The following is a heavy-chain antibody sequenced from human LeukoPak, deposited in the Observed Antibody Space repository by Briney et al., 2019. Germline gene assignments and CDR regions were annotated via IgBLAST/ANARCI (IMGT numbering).Heavy chain of an antibody. Sequence: SETLSLTCTVSGGSISSYYWSWIRQPPGKGLEWIGYIYYSGSTNYNPSLKSRVTISVDTSKNQFSLKLSSVTAADTAVYYCARHLYDFWSGIYYFDYWGQGTLVTVSS. CDR3: ARHLYDFWSGIYYFDY. D-gene: IGHD3-3*01. J-gene: IGHJ4*02. CDR1: GGSISSYY. CDR2: IYYSGST. V-gene: IGHV4-59*08.